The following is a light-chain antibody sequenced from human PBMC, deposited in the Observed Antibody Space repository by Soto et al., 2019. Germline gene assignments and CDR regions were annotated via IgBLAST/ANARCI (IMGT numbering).Light chain of an antibody. Sequence: ELVLTQSPATLSLSPGDSATLACRASQSVSRYLAWYQQRPGQALRLLIYDASKRATGIPARFSGSGSGTDFTLTISSLEPEDFAVYFCHQRSNWPLTFCGGTKLEIK. CDR3: HQRSNWPLT. V-gene: IGKV3-11*01. CDR1: QSVSRY. J-gene: IGKJ4*01. CDR2: DAS.